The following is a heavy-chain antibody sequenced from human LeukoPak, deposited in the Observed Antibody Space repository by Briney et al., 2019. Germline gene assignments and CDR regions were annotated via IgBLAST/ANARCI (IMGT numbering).Heavy chain of an antibody. Sequence: SETLSLTCTVSGYSISSGYYWGWIRQPPGKGLEWIGSIYHSGSTYYNPSLKSRVTISVDTSKNQFSLRLSSVTAADTAVYYCARVINCSGGSCYYYYMDVWGKGTTVTVSS. J-gene: IGHJ6*03. D-gene: IGHD2-15*01. V-gene: IGHV4-38-2*02. CDR3: ARVINCSGGSCYYYYMDV. CDR1: GYSISSGYY. CDR2: IYHSGST.